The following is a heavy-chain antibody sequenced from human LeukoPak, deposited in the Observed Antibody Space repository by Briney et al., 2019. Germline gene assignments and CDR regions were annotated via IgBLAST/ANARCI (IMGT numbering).Heavy chain of an antibody. CDR2: IKQDGSEK. CDR3: ARDRDYGDYAFLSAFDI. CDR1: GFTFSSYW. V-gene: IGHV3-7*01. D-gene: IGHD4-17*01. J-gene: IGHJ3*02. Sequence: GGSLRLSCAAPGFTFSSYWMSWVRQAPGKGLEWVANIKQDGSEKYYVDSVKGRFTISRDNAKNSLYLQMNSLRAEDTAVYYCARDRDYGDYAFLSAFDIRGQGTMVTVSS.